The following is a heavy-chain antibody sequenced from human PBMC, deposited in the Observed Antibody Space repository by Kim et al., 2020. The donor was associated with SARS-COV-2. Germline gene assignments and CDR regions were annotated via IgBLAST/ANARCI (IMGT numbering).Heavy chain of an antibody. V-gene: IGHV7-4-1*02. CDR3: ARDRDPYYYGSGSYRNFDY. Sequence: ASVKVSCKASGYTFSSYAMNWVRQAPGQGLEWMGWINTNTGNPTYAQGFTGRFVFSLDTSVSTAYLQISSLKAEDTAVYYCARDRDPYYYGSGSYRNFDYWVQGTLVTVSS. CDR2: INTNTGNP. CDR1: GYTFSSYA. J-gene: IGHJ4*02. D-gene: IGHD3-10*01.